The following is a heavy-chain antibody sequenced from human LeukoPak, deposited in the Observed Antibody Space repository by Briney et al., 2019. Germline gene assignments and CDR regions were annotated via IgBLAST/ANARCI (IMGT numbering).Heavy chain of an antibody. CDR1: GFTFSIYW. D-gene: IGHD3-16*02. V-gene: IGHV3-7*01. CDR3: ARDIYDYVWGSYRSSYFDY. Sequence: PGGSLRLSCAASGFTFSIYWMSWVRLAPGKGLEWVANMKQDGREKYYVDSVKGRFTISRDNAKNSLYLQMNSLRAEDTAVYYCARDIYDYVWGSYRSSYFDYWGQGTLVTVSS. CDR2: MKQDGREK. J-gene: IGHJ4*02.